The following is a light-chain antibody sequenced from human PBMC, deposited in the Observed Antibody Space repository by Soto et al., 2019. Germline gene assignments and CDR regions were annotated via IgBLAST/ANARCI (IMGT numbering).Light chain of an antibody. CDR1: QSVSSY. CDR2: AAS. J-gene: IGKJ5*01. V-gene: IGKV3-15*01. Sequence: EIVLTQSPVTLSLSPGERATLSCRASQSVSSYYLAWYQQKPGQAPRLLIYAASTRATGIPARFSGSGSGTEFTLTISNLQSEDFAVYYCQQYNTWPPITFGQGTRLEIK. CDR3: QQYNTWPPIT.